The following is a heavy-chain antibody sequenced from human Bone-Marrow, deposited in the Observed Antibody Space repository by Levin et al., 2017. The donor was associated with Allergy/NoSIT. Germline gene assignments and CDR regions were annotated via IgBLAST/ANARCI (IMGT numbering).Heavy chain of an antibody. CDR1: GFTFDDFA. J-gene: IGHJ4*02. D-gene: IGHD6-13*01. Sequence: QSGGSLRLSCATSGFTFDDFAMHWVRQGPGKGLEWVSGITWDSESIGYGDSVKGRFSVSRDYASNSLFLQMNSLRVNDTAVYFCAKDRYASSWENIDFWGQGVLVTVSA. V-gene: IGHV3-9*01. CDR3: AKDRYASSWENIDF. CDR2: ITWDSESI.